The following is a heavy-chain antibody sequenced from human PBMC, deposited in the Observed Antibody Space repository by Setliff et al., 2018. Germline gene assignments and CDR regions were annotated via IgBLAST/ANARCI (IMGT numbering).Heavy chain of an antibody. J-gene: IGHJ4*02. Sequence: GGSLRLSCVASTFTFSKYAMTWVRQAPGKGLEWVSSIGASGDRTYYADSVKGRFTVSRDNSKNMLFLQMNGLRPDDTAVYYCAKEMAEVLMTGLDFWGQGALVTVSS. CDR1: TFTFSKYA. CDR2: IGASGDRT. V-gene: IGHV3-23*01. CDR3: AKEMAEVLMTGLDF. D-gene: IGHD3-16*01.